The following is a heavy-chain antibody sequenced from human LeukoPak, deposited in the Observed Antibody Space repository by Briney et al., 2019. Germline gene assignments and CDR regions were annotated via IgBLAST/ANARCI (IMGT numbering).Heavy chain of an antibody. CDR2: IHYSGST. D-gene: IGHD3-10*01. Sequence: SETLSLTCTVSGGSISTYYWSWIRQPPGQGLEWIGYIHYSGSTNYNPSLKSRVTISVDTSKNQFSLNLKSVTAADTAVYYCARGSDYYGSGIKYNWSDPWGQGTLVTVSS. CDR1: GGSISTYY. CDR3: ARGSDYYGSGIKYNWSDP. V-gene: IGHV4-59*01. J-gene: IGHJ5*02.